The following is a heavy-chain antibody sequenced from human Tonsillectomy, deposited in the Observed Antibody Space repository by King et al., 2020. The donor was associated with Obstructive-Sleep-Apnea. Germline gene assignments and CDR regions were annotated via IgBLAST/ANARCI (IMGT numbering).Heavy chain of an antibody. V-gene: IGHV3-30*03. CDR2: ISYDGSNK. CDR3: ARDTVMPGGSDRGYFDL. CDR1: GITFGIFA. Sequence: VQLVESGGDVVQSGRSLRLSCAASGITFGIFAMQWVRQAPGKGLEWVAVISYDGSNKNYADSVKGRFTISRDNSKNTLYLQMNSLRTEDTAMYFCARDTVMPGGSDRGYFDLWGRGTLVTVSS. D-gene: IGHD3-16*01. J-gene: IGHJ2*01.